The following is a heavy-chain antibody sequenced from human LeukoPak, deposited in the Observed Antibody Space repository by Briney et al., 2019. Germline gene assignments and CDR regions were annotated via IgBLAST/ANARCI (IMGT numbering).Heavy chain of an antibody. D-gene: IGHD2-2*02. V-gene: IGHV4-34*01. CDR2: INHSGST. CDR3: ARSYTQGFDY. Sequence: PSETLSLTCAVYGGSFSGYYWSWIRQPPGKGLEWIGEINHSGSTNYNPSLKSRVTISVDTSKNQFSLKLSSVTAADTAVYYCARSYTQGFDYWGQGTLVTVSS. J-gene: IGHJ4*02. CDR1: GGSFSGYY.